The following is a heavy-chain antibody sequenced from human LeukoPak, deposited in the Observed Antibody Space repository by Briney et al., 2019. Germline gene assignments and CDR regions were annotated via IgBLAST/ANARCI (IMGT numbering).Heavy chain of an antibody. D-gene: IGHD3-10*01. CDR1: GGSFSGYY. V-gene: IGHV4-34*01. J-gene: IGHJ4*02. CDR2: INHSGST. Sequence: SETLSLTCAVYGGSFSGYYWSWIRQPPGKGLEWIGEINHSGSTNYNPSLKSRVTISVDTSKNQFSLKLSSVTAADTAVYYCARLPLGAFGEVLNFDLWGQGTVVTVSS. CDR3: ARLPLGAFGEVLNFDL.